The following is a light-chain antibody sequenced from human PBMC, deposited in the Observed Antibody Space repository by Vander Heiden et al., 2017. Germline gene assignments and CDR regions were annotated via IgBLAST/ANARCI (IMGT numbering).Light chain of an antibody. CDR1: NSNIGSNA. Sequence: QSVLTQPPSASGPPGQRVTVSCSGSNSNIGSNAVNWYQQVPGTAPTLLIYAINQRPSGVPDRFSGSKSGTSASLAISGLQSEDEADYYCAAWDDSLNGHGVFGGGTKLTVL. CDR3: AAWDDSLNGHGV. CDR2: AIN. V-gene: IGLV1-44*01. J-gene: IGLJ2*01.